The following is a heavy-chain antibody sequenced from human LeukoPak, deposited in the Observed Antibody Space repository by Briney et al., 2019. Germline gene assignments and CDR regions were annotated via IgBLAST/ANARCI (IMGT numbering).Heavy chain of an antibody. CDR1: GGSFSGYY. V-gene: IGHV4-34*01. J-gene: IGHJ4*02. CDR2: INHSGST. D-gene: IGHD5-18*01. Sequence: SETLSLTCAVYGGSFSGYYWSWIRQPPGKGLEWIGEINHSGSTNYSPSLKSRVTISVDTSKNQFSLKLSSVTAADTAVYYCAGGRIQLWLRHAYYFDYWGQGTLVTVSS. CDR3: AGGRIQLWLRHAYYFDY.